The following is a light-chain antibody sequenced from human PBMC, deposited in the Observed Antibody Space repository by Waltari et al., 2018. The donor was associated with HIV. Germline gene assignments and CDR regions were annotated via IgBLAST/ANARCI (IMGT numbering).Light chain of an antibody. V-gene: IGLV2-8*01. CDR2: AVN. Sequence: QSALTQPPSASGSPGQSVAISCTGTSSDVGGYNSVSWHQQHPGKAPKLLMYAVNNRPSGVPDRFSGSKSGNTASLTVSGLQVDDEADYYCSSFSDNNRIVFGTGTRVTVL. CDR1: SSDVGGYNS. J-gene: IGLJ1*01. CDR3: SSFSDNNRIV.